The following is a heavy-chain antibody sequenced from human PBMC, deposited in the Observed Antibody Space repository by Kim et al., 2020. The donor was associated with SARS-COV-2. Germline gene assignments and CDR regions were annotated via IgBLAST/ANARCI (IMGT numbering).Heavy chain of an antibody. V-gene: IGHV1-69*13. Sequence: SVKVSCKASGGTFSSYAISWVRQAPGQGLEWMGGIIPIFGTANYAQKFQGRVTITADESTSTAYMELSSLRSEDTAVYYCARGVYYDILTGYPDYYYGMDVWGQGTTVTVSS. CDR2: IIPIFGTA. D-gene: IGHD3-9*01. CDR1: GGTFSSYA. J-gene: IGHJ6*02. CDR3: ARGVYYDILTGYPDYYYGMDV.